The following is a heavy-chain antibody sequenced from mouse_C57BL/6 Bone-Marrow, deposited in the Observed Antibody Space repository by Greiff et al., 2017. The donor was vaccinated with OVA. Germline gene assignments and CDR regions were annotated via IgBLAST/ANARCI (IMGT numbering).Heavy chain of an antibody. Sequence: VQLQQPGAELVKPGASVKLSCKASGYTFTSYWMHWVKQRPGQGLEWIGMINPNSGSTNYNEKFKSKATLTVAKSSSTAYMQLISLTSEDSAVYYCAREAITTVVRGAWFAYWGQGTLVTVSA. CDR3: AREAITTVVRGAWFAY. CDR2: INPNSGST. V-gene: IGHV1-64*01. J-gene: IGHJ3*01. CDR1: GYTFTSYW. D-gene: IGHD1-1*01.